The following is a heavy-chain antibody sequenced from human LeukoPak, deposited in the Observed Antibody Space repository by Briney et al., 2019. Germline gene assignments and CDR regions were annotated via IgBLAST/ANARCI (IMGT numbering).Heavy chain of an antibody. CDR1: GDSISGYC. V-gene: IGHV4-30-4*01. CDR2: IYYSGST. Sequence: SETLSLTCTVSGDSISGYCWSWVRQPPGKGLEWIGYIYYSGSTYYNPSLKSRVTISVDTSKNQFSLKLSSVTAADTAVYYCARDRGSYYYFDYWGQGTLVTVSS. D-gene: IGHD1-26*01. CDR3: ARDRGSYYYFDY. J-gene: IGHJ4*02.